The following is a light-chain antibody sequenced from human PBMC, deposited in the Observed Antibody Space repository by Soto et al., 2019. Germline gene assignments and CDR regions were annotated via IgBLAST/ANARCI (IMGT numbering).Light chain of an antibody. CDR1: SSDVGGYNY. CDR3: SSYTSSSLVV. J-gene: IGLJ2*01. Sequence: QSALTQPASVSGSPGQSITISCTGTSSDVGGYNYVSWYQQHPGKAPKLMIYDVSNRPSGVSNHFSGSKSGNTASLTISGLQAEDEADYYCSSYTSSSLVVFGGGTKLTVL. V-gene: IGLV2-14*01. CDR2: DVS.